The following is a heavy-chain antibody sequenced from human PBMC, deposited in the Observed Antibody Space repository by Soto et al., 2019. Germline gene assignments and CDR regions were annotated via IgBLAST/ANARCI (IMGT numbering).Heavy chain of an antibody. V-gene: IGHV3-64D*08. J-gene: IGHJ6*02. CDR3: VKDRTRNGDDPGMDG. CDR1: GFSFSSYA. Sequence: DVHLVESGGGLVQPGGSLRLSCSASGFSFSSYAMHWVRQAPGKGLEYVSVIASHGSKSFYAESVQGRFTISRDNSKNTLYLQKSSLRPDDTAVYYCVKDRTRNGDDPGMDGWGQGTTVAGS. CDR2: IASHGSKS. D-gene: IGHD2-8*01.